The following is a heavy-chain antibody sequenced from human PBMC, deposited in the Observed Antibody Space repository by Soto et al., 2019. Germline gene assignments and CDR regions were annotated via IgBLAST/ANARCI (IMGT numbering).Heavy chain of an antibody. CDR2: IYYSGST. CDR3: AREASYYYDSSGPFDY. V-gene: IGHV4-59*01. D-gene: IGHD3-22*01. CDR1: GGSISSYY. J-gene: IGHJ4*02. Sequence: PSETLSLTCTVSGGSISSYYWSWIRQPPGKGLEWIGYIYYSGSTNYNPSLKSRVTISVDTSKNQFSLKLSSVTAADTAVYYCAREASYYYDSSGPFDYWGRGTLVTVSS.